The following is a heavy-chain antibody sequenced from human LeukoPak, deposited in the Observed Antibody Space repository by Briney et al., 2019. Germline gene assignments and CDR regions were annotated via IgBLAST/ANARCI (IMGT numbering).Heavy chain of an antibody. CDR1: GYSISSGYY. D-gene: IGHD6-13*01. V-gene: IGHV4-38-2*01. CDR3: ARQGGSSSPYYFYYLDV. CDR2: IYHSGST. J-gene: IGHJ6*03. Sequence: SETLSLTCAVSGYSISSGYYWGWFRQPPGKGLEWIACIYHSGSTYYNPSLKSRVTMSVDTSKNQFSLRLTSLTAADTAVYYCARQGGSSSPYYFYYLDVWGKGTTVTVSS.